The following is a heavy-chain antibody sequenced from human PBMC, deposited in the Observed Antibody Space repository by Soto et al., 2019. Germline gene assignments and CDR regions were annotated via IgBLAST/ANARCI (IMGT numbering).Heavy chain of an antibody. CDR3: ARARTGSYYYYGMDV. CDR2: IYHSGST. CDR1: GGSISSGGYS. J-gene: IGHJ6*02. Sequence: SETLSLTCAVSGGSISSGGYSWSWIRQPPGKGLEWIGYIYHSGSTYYNPSLKSRITISVDRSKNQFSLKLSSVTAADTAVYYCARARTGSYYYYGMDVWGQGTTVTVSS. V-gene: IGHV4-30-2*01. D-gene: IGHD3-9*01.